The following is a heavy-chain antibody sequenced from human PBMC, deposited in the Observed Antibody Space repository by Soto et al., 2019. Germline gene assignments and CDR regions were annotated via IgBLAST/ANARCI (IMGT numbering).Heavy chain of an antibody. CDR3: AKQQGPGTPYYYAMDV. CDR1: GFTFSSYA. CDR2: IRSSGDRT. V-gene: IGHV3-23*01. D-gene: IGHD1-1*01. J-gene: IGHJ6*02. Sequence: PGGSLRLFCAASGFTFSSYAMSWVRQAPGKGLEWVSVIRSSGDRTYYADSVKGRFTISRDNSKNTLYMQMNSLRAEDTAVYYCAKQQGPGTPYYYAMDVWGQGTTVTVSS.